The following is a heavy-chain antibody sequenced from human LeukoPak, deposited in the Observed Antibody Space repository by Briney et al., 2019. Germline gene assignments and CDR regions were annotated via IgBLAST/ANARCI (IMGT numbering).Heavy chain of an antibody. CDR2: ISSSSSYT. D-gene: IGHD5-24*01. CDR1: GFTFTDYY. V-gene: IGHV3-11*05. CDR3: AKGTLQAYDY. J-gene: IGHJ4*02. Sequence: PVGSLRLSCAASGFTFTDYYISWIRQAPGEGREWGSYISSSSSYTNYADSVKGRFTISSDKAKKTLYLQMNSLRAEDTAVYYCAKGTLQAYDYWGQGTLVTVSS.